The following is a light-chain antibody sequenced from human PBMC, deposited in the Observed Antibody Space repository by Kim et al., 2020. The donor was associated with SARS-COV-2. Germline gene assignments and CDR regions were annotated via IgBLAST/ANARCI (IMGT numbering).Light chain of an antibody. CDR2: GKN. CDR1: SLRNYY. V-gene: IGLV3-19*01. CDR3: NSRDSSGVV. Sequence: VALGQTVRIKCQGDSLRNYYASWYQQKPGQAPVLVFYGKNNRPSGIPERFSGSSSRNTASLTITRTQAEDEADYYCNSRDSSGVVFGGGTRVTVL. J-gene: IGLJ2*01.